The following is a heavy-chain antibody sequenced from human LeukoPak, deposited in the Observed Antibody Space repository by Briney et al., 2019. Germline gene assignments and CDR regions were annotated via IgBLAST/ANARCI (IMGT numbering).Heavy chain of an antibody. Sequence: GGSLRLSCAASGFTFSDYSMNWVRQAPGKGLEWISYVGISSGNTKYADSVKGRFTISGDSAKNSVFLQMNSLRVEDTAVYYCARDYRYAFDNWGQGTLVTVSS. V-gene: IGHV3-48*04. CDR3: ARDYRYAFDN. D-gene: IGHD5-12*01. J-gene: IGHJ4*02. CDR1: GFTFSDYS. CDR2: VGISSGNT.